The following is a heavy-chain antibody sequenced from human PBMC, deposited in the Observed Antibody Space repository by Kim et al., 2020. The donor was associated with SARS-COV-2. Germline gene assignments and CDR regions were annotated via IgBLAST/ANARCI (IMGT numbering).Heavy chain of an antibody. Sequence: SETLSLTCTVSGGSISSSSYYWGWIRQPPGKGLEWIGSIYYSGSTYYNPSLKSRVTISVDTSKNQFSLKLSSVTAADTAVYYCARPPGYSSSWPHDAFDIWGQGTMVTVSS. V-gene: IGHV4-39*01. D-gene: IGHD6-13*01. CDR3: ARPPGYSSSWPHDAFDI. J-gene: IGHJ3*02. CDR2: IYYSGST. CDR1: GGSISSSSYY.